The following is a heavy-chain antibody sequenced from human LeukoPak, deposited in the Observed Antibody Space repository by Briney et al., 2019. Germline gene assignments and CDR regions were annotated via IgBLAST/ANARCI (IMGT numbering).Heavy chain of an antibody. CDR3: VKITSVTGGDC. Sequence: GGSLRLSCAASGLTFSNYDMHWVRQAPGKGLEWVAVISYDGSDKKDADSVKGRITISRDNSKNTLYLQMSSLRAEDTAVYYCVKITSVTGGDCWGQGTRLTVSS. D-gene: IGHD1-1*01. V-gene: IGHV3-30*14. J-gene: IGHJ4*02. CDR1: GLTFSNYD. CDR2: ISYDGSDK.